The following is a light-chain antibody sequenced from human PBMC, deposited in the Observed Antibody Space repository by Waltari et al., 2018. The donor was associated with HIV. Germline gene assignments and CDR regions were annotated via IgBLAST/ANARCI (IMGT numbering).Light chain of an antibody. CDR2: EVI. V-gene: IGLV2-11*01. CDR1: SSDVGGYDS. J-gene: IGLJ3*02. Sequence: QSALTQPRSVSGSPGQSVTISCTGTSSDVGGYDSVSWYLQHPGKVPKLIIYEVIKRPSGVPDRFSGSKSGNTASLTISGLQTEDEADYFCGSYAGTYTYGLFGGGTKLTVL. CDR3: GSYAGTYTYGL.